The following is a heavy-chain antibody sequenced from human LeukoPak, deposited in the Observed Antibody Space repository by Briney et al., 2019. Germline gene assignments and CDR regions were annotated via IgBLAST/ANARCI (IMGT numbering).Heavy chain of an antibody. Sequence: ASVKVSCKVSGYTLTELSMHWVRQAPGKGLEWMGGFDPEDGETIYAQKFQGRVTMTGDTSTSTVYMELNSLRSEDAAVYYCARVAGEGYSYGQTRDAFDIWGQGTMVTVSS. CDR3: ARVAGEGYSYGQTRDAFDI. CDR1: GYTLTELS. CDR2: FDPEDGET. V-gene: IGHV1-24*01. D-gene: IGHD5-18*01. J-gene: IGHJ3*02.